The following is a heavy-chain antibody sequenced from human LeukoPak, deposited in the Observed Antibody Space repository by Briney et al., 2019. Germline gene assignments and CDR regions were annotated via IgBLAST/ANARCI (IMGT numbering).Heavy chain of an antibody. CDR3: ARLKQLVPNDAFDI. J-gene: IGHJ3*02. D-gene: IGHD6-6*01. V-gene: IGHV4-34*01. CDR1: GGSFSGYY. Sequence: SETLSLTCAVYGGSFSGYYWSWIRQPPGKGLEWIGEINHSGSTNYNPSLKSRVTISVDTSKNQFSLKLSSVTAADTAVYYCARLKQLVPNDAFDIWGQGTMVTVSS. CDR2: INHSGST.